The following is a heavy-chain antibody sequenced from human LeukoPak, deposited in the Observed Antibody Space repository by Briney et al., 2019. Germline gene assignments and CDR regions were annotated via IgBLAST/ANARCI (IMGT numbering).Heavy chain of an antibody. V-gene: IGHV3-33*01. J-gene: IGHJ6*02. D-gene: IGHD3-22*01. CDR3: ARTPRPSYSSGYYYYYGMDV. CDR1: GFIFSNYG. CDR2: IWYDGSNK. Sequence: GGSLRLSCAASGFIFSNYGMHWVRQAPGKGLEWVALIWYDGSNKYYTDSVKGRLTISRDNSKNTLYLQMNNLRAEDTAVYYCARTPRPSYSSGYYYYYGMDVWGQGTTVTVSS.